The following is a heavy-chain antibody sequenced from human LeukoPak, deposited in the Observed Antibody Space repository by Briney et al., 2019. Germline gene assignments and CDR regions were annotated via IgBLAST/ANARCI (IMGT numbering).Heavy chain of an antibody. Sequence: SGGSLGLSCAASGFTFRNYVIHWVRQTPGKGLEWVAVTSSDLNVKLYADSVKGRFTISRDNSRSTLYLQMNSPRPEDTAIYYCAREGYYGSGSPPSLYFDYWGQGTLVTVSS. CDR3: AREGYYGSGSPPSLYFDY. V-gene: IGHV3-30-3*01. CDR1: GFTFRNYV. CDR2: TSSDLNVK. D-gene: IGHD3-10*01. J-gene: IGHJ4*02.